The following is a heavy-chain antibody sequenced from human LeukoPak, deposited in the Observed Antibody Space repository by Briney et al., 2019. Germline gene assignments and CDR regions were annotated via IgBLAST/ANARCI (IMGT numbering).Heavy chain of an antibody. CDR3: ARLRLLWFGDPPMGADAFDI. CDR2: FFYSGNT. D-gene: IGHD3-10*01. CDR1: GGSISTYY. Sequence: PSETLSLTCTVSGGSISTYYWSWIRQPPGKGLEWIGYFFYSGNTNYNPSLKSRVTISLDTSKNQFSLNLTSVTAADTAVYYCARLRLLWFGDPPMGADAFDIWGQGTMVTVSS. V-gene: IGHV4-59*01. J-gene: IGHJ3*02.